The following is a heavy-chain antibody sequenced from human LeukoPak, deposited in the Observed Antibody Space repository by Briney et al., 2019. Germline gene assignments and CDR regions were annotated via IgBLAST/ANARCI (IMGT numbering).Heavy chain of an antibody. Sequence: GGSLRLSCAASGFTFSTYSMNWVRQAPGKGLEWVSSISTSSSYIYYADSVKGRFTISRDNAKKSLYLQMNSLRAEDMAVYYCARRAGAYSHPYDYWGQGTLVTVSS. CDR1: GFTFSTYS. CDR2: ISTSSSYI. V-gene: IGHV3-21*01. CDR3: ARRAGAYSHPYDY. D-gene: IGHD4/OR15-4a*01. J-gene: IGHJ4*02.